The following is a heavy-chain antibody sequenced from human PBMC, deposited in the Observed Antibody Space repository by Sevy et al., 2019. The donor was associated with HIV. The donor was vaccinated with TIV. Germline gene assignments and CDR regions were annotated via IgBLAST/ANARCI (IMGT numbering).Heavy chain of an antibody. CDR2: IYYSGST. J-gene: IGHJ6*02. D-gene: IGHD6-6*01. Sequence: SGTLSLTCTVSGGSISSYYWNWIRQPPGKGLEWIGYIYYSGSTNYNPSLKSRVTISVDTSKNQFSLKLSSVTAADTAVYYCARLRQLPPGYYGMDVWGQGTTVTVSS. V-gene: IGHV4-59*13. CDR1: GGSISSYY. CDR3: ARLRQLPPGYYGMDV.